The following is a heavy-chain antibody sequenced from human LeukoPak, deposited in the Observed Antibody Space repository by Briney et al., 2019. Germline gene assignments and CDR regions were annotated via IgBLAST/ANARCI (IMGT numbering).Heavy chain of an antibody. J-gene: IGHJ4*02. CDR1: GFTFTTYT. Sequence: ALVKVSCRTSGFTFTTYTMHWVRQAPGQRLEWVGWINAANGNTQYSQKFQGRVTITADESTSTAYMELSSLRSEDTAVYYCARAASGGSAEYFDYWGQGTLVTVSS. CDR3: ARAASGGSAEYFDY. CDR2: INAANGNT. V-gene: IGHV1-3*01. D-gene: IGHD2-15*01.